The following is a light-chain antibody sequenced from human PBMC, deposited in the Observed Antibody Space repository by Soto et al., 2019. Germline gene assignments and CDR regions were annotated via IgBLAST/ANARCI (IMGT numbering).Light chain of an antibody. J-gene: IGKJ1*01. Sequence: DIQMTQSPSSLSASVGDRVTITCRASQSITTYLNWYQQKPGKAPNLLIYAASSLQTGVPSRFSGSGSGTDFTLTFSSLQPDDFATYYCQQSYSTLWTFGQGTTVEFK. CDR2: AAS. CDR3: QQSYSTLWT. V-gene: IGKV1-39*01. CDR1: QSITTY.